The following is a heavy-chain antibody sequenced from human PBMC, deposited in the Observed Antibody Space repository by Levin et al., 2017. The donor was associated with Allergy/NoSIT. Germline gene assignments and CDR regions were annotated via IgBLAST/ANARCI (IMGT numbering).Heavy chain of an antibody. CDR1: GFTFNKFG. D-gene: IGHD2-21*02. V-gene: IGHV3-30*18. Sequence: HGESLKISCAASGFTFNKFGMHWVRQGPGKGLEWVAVISFDASQEYYADSVKGRFTISRDNSKNTLYLQMNSLRPEDTAVYFCAKIGDCSSGVCFWETLHDAFDVWGQGTMVSVSS. CDR3: AKIGDCSSGVCFWETLHDAFDV. CDR2: ISFDASQE. J-gene: IGHJ3*01.